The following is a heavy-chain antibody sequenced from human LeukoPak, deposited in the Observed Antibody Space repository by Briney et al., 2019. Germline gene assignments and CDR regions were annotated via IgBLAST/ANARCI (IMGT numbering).Heavy chain of an antibody. CDR1: GFTFSSYG. CDR2: ISYDGSNK. V-gene: IGHV3-30*18. CDR3: ANGAFDI. J-gene: IGHJ3*02. Sequence: GGSLRLSCAASGFTFSSYGMHWVRQAPGKGLEWVAVISYDGSNKYYADSVKGRFTISRDNSKNTLYLQMNSLRAEDTAVYSCANGAFDIWGQGTMVTVSS.